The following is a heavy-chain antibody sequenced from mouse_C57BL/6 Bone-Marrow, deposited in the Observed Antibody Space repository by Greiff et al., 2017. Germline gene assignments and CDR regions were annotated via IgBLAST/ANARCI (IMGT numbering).Heavy chain of an antibody. CDR3: ARDGLSY. Sequence: QVQLQQPGAELVMPGASVKLSCKASGYTFTSYWMHWVKQRPGQGLEWIGEFDPSDSYTNYNQKFKGKSTLTVDKSSSTAYMQLSSLTSEDSAVYYCARDGLSYWGQGTSVTVSS. V-gene: IGHV1-69*01. D-gene: IGHD1-1*02. J-gene: IGHJ4*01. CDR1: GYTFTSYW. CDR2: FDPSDSYT.